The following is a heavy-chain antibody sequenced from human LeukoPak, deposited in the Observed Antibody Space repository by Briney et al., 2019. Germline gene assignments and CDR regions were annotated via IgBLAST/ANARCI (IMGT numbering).Heavy chain of an antibody. V-gene: IGHV1-46*01. Sequence: GASVKVSCKASGYTFTSYYMHWVRQAPGQGLEWMGIINPSGGSTSNAQKFQGRVTMTRDTATSTVYMELSSLRSEDTAVYYCARDGFQSGDEYYYYYYMDVWGKGTTVTISS. CDR2: INPSGGST. CDR1: GYTFTSYY. D-gene: IGHD2-21*02. J-gene: IGHJ6*03. CDR3: ARDGFQSGDEYYYYYYMDV.